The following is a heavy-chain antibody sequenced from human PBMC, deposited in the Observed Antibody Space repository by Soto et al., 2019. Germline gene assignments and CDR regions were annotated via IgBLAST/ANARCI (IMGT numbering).Heavy chain of an antibody. CDR1: GGSISSYY. V-gene: IGHV4-59*01. D-gene: IGHD3-22*01. CDR3: ARGDSSGYYNLDY. CDR2: IYYSGST. Sequence: QVQLQESGPGLVKPSETLSLTCTVSGGSISSYYWSWIRQPPGKGLEWIGYIYYSGSTNYNPSLKSRVTISVDTSKNQFSLKLSSVTAADTAVYYCARGDSSGYYNLDYWGQGTLVTVSS. J-gene: IGHJ4*02.